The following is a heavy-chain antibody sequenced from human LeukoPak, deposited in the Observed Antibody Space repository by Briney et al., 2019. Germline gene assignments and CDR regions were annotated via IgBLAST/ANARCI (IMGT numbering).Heavy chain of an antibody. CDR3: ARVDDRGHYYDSSGPRKLFDY. V-gene: IGHV1-2*02. CDR1: GYTFTGYY. Sequence: ASVKVSCKASGYTFTGYYMHWVRQAPGQGLEWMGWINPDGGGTNYAQKFQGRVTMTRDTSISTAYMQLSRLSSDDTAVYYCARVDDRGHYYDSSGPRKLFDYWGQGTLVTVSS. D-gene: IGHD3-22*01. J-gene: IGHJ4*02. CDR2: INPDGGGT.